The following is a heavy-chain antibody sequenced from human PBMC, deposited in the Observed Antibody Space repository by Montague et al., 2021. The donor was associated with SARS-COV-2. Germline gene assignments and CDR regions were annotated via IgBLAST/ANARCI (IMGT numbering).Heavy chain of an antibody. CDR2: IYYGGAV. V-gene: IGHV4-59*01. CDR3: VRDHPYGGPRGAYDI. D-gene: IGHD4-23*01. Sequence: SETLSLTCTVSGGSITGYYWSWLRRSPGKGLEWIAYIYYGGAVNYNPSLRSRVTISTDTSKNQLSLKVNSVTAADTAVYYCVRDHPYGGPRGAYDIWGQGTVVTVSS. CDR1: GGSITGYY. J-gene: IGHJ3*02.